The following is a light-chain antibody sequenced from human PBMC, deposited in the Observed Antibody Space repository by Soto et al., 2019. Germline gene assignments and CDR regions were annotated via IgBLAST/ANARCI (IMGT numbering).Light chain of an antibody. J-gene: IGKJ5*01. CDR1: QSVDRNY. CDR3: QQYGDSPIT. CDR2: GAS. Sequence: EIVLTQSPGTLSLSPGARATLSCRASQSVDRNYLAWYQHKPGQAPRLLIYGASSRATGVPDRFSGNGSGTDFTLTITRLEPEDFALYYCQQYGDSPITFGQGTRLEIK. V-gene: IGKV3-20*01.